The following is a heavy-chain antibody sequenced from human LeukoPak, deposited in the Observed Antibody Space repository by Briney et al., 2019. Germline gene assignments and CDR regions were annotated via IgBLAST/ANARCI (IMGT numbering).Heavy chain of an antibody. CDR1: GFIFSDYY. CDR3: TTTVGMATWDAFDI. J-gene: IGHJ3*02. CDR2: ISNSGSTK. D-gene: IGHD5-24*01. V-gene: IGHV3-11*01. Sequence: GGSLRLSCAASGFIFSDYYMNWIRQAPGKGLEWVSYISNSGSTKYYADSVEGRFTISRDNSKNTLYLQMNSLKTEDTAVYYCTTTVGMATWDAFDIWGQGTMVTVSS.